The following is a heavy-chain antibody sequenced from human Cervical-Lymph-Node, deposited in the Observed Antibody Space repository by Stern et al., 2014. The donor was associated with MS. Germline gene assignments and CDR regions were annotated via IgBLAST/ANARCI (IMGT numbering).Heavy chain of an antibody. CDR2: ISNNSTHT. CDR1: GFTFSHYS. D-gene: IGHD4-17*01. CDR3: ARARVGDYARSPHLDS. V-gene: IGHV3-21*01. Sequence: EVQLVESGGGLVKPGESLRLSCDASGFTFSHYSINWVRQAPGKGLEWISSISNNSTHTYYADSVEGRSPISRDSAKNSASFHMVSLRAEDTAVYYCARARVGDYARSPHLDSWGQGTRVTVSA. J-gene: IGHJ4*02.